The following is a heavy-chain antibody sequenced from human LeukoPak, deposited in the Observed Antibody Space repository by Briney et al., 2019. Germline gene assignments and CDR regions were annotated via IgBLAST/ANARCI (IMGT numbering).Heavy chain of an antibody. CDR2: ISGSGGST. CDR1: GFTFSSYA. J-gene: IGHJ4*02. D-gene: IGHD5-18*01. Sequence: PGGSLRLSCAASGFTFSSYAMSWVRQAPGKGLEWVSAISGSGGSTYYADSVKGRFTISRDNAKNSLYLQMNSLRAEDTAVYYCAKGLGYSYALPLDYWGQGILVTVSS. V-gene: IGHV3-23*01. CDR3: AKGLGYSYALPLDY.